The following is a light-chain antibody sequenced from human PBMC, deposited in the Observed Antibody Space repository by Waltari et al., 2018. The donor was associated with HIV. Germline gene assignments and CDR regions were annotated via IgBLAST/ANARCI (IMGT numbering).Light chain of an antibody. CDR2: GAS. CDR1: QSISDNY. CDR3: QQFAGSVWT. J-gene: IGKJ1*01. V-gene: IGKV3-20*01. Sequence: EIVLTQSPGTLSLSPGERATLYCRASQSISDNYLVWYQQKPGQAPRRLIYGASNRATGIPDRFSGSGSGTDFTLTISRLDPEDFAVYYGQQFAGSVWTFGQGTRVEIK.